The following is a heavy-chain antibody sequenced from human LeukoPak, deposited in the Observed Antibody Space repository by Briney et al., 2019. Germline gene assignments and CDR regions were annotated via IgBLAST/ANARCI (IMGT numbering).Heavy chain of an antibody. CDR3: ARLGYSYGYAEDY. CDR2: IYYSGST. J-gene: IGHJ4*02. CDR1: GDSISSRSYY. Sequence: SETLSLTCIVSGDSISSRSYYWAWIRQPPGKGLEWIGSIYYSGSTYYNPSLKSRVTISVDTSKNQFSLKLSSVTAADTAVYYCARLGYSYGYAEDYWGQGTLVTVSS. V-gene: IGHV4-39*01. D-gene: IGHD5-18*01.